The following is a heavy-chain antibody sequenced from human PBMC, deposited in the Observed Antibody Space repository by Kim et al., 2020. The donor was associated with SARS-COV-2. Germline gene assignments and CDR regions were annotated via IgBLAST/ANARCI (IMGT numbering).Heavy chain of an antibody. CDR3: ARDLPMVRVSPDLEEYYYYYGMDV. J-gene: IGHJ6*02. V-gene: IGHV4-59*01. D-gene: IGHD3-10*01. CDR1: GGSISSYY. Sequence: SETLSLTCTVSGGSISSYYWSWIRQPPGKGLEWIGYIYYSGSTNYNPSLKSRVTISVDTSKNQFSLKLSSVTAADTAVYYCARDLPMVRVSPDLEEYYYYYGMDVWGQGTTVTVSS. CDR2: IYYSGST.